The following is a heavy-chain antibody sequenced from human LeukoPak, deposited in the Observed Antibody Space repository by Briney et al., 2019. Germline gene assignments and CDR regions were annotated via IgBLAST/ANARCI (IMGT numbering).Heavy chain of an antibody. CDR1: GFTFSIYA. J-gene: IGHJ4*02. CDR3: AKVQGPFDY. Sequence: GGSLRLSCAASGFTFSIYAMTWVRQAPGKGLEWVSAISGSGGDTYYADSVKGRFTISRDNSKNTLYLQMNSLRAEDTALYYCAKVQGPFDYWGQGTLVTVSS. V-gene: IGHV3-23*01. CDR2: ISGSGGDT.